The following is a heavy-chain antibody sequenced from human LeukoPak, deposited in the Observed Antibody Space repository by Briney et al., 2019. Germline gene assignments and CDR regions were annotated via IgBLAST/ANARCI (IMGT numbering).Heavy chain of an antibody. D-gene: IGHD2-2*01. CDR3: AREGCSSTSCLLYYYYYYMDV. V-gene: IGHV3-30-3*01. J-gene: IGHJ6*03. Sequence: GGSLRLSCAASGFTFSSYAMHWVRQAPGKGLEWVAVISYDGSNKYYADSVKGRFTISRDNSKNTLYLQMNSLRAEDTAVYYCAREGCSSTSCLLYYYYYYMDVWGKGTTVTVSS. CDR2: ISYDGSNK. CDR1: GFTFSSYA.